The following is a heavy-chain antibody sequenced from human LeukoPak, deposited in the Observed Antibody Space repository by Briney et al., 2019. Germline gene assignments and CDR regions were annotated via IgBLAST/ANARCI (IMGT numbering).Heavy chain of an antibody. CDR1: GFTFSSYS. CDR3: ARDVPGLQYYFDY. J-gene: IGHJ4*02. CDR2: ISSSSSYI. D-gene: IGHD4-11*01. V-gene: IGHV3-21*01. Sequence: GGSLRLSCAASGFTFSSYSMNWVRQAPGKGLEWVSSISSSSSYIYYADSVKGRFTISRDNAKNSLYLQMNSLRAEDTAVHYCARDVPGLQYYFDYWGQGTLVTVSS.